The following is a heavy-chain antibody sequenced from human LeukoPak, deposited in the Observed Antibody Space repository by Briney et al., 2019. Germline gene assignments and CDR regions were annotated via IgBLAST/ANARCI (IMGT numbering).Heavy chain of an antibody. Sequence: KPSETLSLTCTVSGGSISSSSYYWSWIRQPPGKGLEWIGYIYYSGSTNYNPSLKSRVTISVDTSKNQFSLKLSSVTAADTAVYYCARDRGFGFDYWGQGTLVTVSS. D-gene: IGHD3-10*01. V-gene: IGHV4-61*01. CDR3: ARDRGFGFDY. CDR1: GGSISSSSYY. CDR2: IYYSGST. J-gene: IGHJ4*02.